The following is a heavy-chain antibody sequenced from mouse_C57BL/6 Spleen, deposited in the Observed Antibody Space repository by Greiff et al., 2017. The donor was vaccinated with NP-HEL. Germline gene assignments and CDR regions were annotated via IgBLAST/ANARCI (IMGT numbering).Heavy chain of an antibody. CDR3: ARSVSGYDEGWYFDV. Sequence: QVQLQQPGAELVRPGSSVKLSCKASGYTFTSYWMHWVKQRPIQGLEWIGNIDPSDSETHYNQKFKDKATLTVDKSSSTAYMQLSSLTSEDSAVYYCARSVSGYDEGWYFDVWGTGTTVTVSS. V-gene: IGHV1-52*01. D-gene: IGHD2-2*01. CDR1: GYTFTSYW. J-gene: IGHJ1*03. CDR2: IDPSDSET.